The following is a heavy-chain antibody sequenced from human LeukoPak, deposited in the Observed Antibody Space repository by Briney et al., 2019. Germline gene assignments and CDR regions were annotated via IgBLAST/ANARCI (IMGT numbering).Heavy chain of an antibody. V-gene: IGHV1-3*01. Sequence: ASVKVSCKASGYTFTSYAMHWVRQAPGQRLEWMGWINAGNGNTKYSQKFQGRVTITRDTSASTAYMELSSLRSEDTAVHYCARFSGSSNFDYWGQGTLVTVSS. CDR3: ARFSGSSNFDY. J-gene: IGHJ4*02. CDR1: GYTFTSYA. D-gene: IGHD1-26*01. CDR2: INAGNGNT.